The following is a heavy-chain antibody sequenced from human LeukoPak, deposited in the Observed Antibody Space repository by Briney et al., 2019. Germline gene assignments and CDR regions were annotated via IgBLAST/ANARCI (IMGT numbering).Heavy chain of an antibody. D-gene: IGHD3-22*01. CDR2: IYYSGST. J-gene: IGHJ4*02. Sequence: SETLSLTCTVSGGSISSSSYYWGWIRQPPGKGLEWIGSIYYSGSTYYNPSLKSRVTISVDMSKNQFSLKLSSVTAADTAVYYCARQWVCYDSSGYYLDYFDYWGQGTLVTVSS. CDR3: ARQWVCYDSSGYYLDYFDY. CDR1: GGSISSSSYY. V-gene: IGHV4-39*01.